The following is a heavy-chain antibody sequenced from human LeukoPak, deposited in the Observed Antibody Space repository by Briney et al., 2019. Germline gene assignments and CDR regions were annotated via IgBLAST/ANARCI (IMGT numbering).Heavy chain of an antibody. CDR1: GGSISSGGDY. V-gene: IGHV4-31*03. CDR2: IHYSGSA. J-gene: IGHJ5*02. Sequence: SETLSLTCTVSGGSISSGGDYWSWLRQHPGKGLEWIGYIHYSGSAYYTPSLRSRVTISVDTSKNQFSLKLSSVTAADTAVYYCARTYGPSNWFDPWGQGTLVIVSS. D-gene: IGHD3-10*01. CDR3: ARTYGPSNWFDP.